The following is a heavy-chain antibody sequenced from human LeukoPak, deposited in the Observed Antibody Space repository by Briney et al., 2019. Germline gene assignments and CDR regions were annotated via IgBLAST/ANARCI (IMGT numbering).Heavy chain of an antibody. CDR3: AKDSVAAGPFGAYYMDV. V-gene: IGHV3-30*02. D-gene: IGHD6-6*01. CDR1: GFTFSSYG. J-gene: IGHJ6*03. Sequence: GGSLRLSCAASGFTFSSYGMHWARQAPGKGLEWVAFIRYDGSNKYYADSVKGRFTISRDNSKNTLYLQMNSLRAEDTAVYYCAKDSVAAGPFGAYYMDVWGKGTTVTVSS. CDR2: IRYDGSNK.